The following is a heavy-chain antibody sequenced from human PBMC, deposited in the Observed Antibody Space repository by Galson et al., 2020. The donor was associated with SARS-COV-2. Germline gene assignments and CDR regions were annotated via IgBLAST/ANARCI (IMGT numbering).Heavy chain of an antibody. Sequence: SETLSLTCAVYGEPFGKKFWSWIRQAPGRGLEWIGEIDYSGTTNYNPSLKSRVILSVDASKKQFSLTIKSVTAADTAMYYCARAGVGSHLLVIRNAFDVWSHGTVVTVSP. J-gene: IGHJ3*01. CDR2: IDYSGTT. V-gene: IGHV4-34*01. CDR3: ARAGVGSHLLVIRNAFDV. D-gene: IGHD3-10*01. CDR1: GEPFGKKF.